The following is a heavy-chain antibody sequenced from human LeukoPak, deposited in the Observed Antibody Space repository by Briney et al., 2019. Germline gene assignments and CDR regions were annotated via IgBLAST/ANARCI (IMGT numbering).Heavy chain of an antibody. CDR2: ISAYNGNT. CDR3: ARCGAYYYGSGSYAPPGY. J-gene: IGHJ4*02. CDR1: GYTFTNYG. D-gene: IGHD3-10*01. V-gene: IGHV1-18*01. Sequence: ASVKVSCKAPGYTFTNYGISWVRQAPGQGPEWMGWISAYNGNTNYAQKLQGRFTMTTDTSTSTAYMELRSLRSDDTAVYYCARCGAYYYGSGSYAPPGYWGQGTLVTVSS.